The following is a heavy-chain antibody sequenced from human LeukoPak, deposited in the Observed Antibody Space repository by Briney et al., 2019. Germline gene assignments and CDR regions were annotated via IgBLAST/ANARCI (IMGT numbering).Heavy chain of an antibody. CDR3: ARQRFRFGEFSSFDY. D-gene: IGHD3-10*01. CDR2: VYHSGNT. Sequence: PSETLSLTCTVSGYSISSDYYWGWIRQPPGKGLEWIGSVYHSGNTYYNPSLKSRVTISIDTSKNQFSLKLNSVTAADTAVYYCARQRFRFGEFSSFDYWGQGTLVTVSS. J-gene: IGHJ4*02. CDR1: GYSISSDYY. V-gene: IGHV4-38-2*02.